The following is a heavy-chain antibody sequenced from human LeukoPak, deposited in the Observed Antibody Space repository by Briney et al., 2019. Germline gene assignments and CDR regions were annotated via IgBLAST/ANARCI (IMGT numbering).Heavy chain of an antibody. V-gene: IGHV1-18*01. J-gene: IGHJ4*02. CDR3: ARYPVLRYFDWSTKAQDFDY. CDR2: ICAYNGNT. Sequence: ASGNVSCKAAGYTFTSYGISWVRQAPAQGLEWMGWICAYNGNTNYAQKVNGRVTMTTDTSTTTAYMDLRSLRSVDTAADDCARYPVLRYFDWSTKAQDFDYWRQGTLVRV. D-gene: IGHD3-9*01. CDR1: GYTFTSYG.